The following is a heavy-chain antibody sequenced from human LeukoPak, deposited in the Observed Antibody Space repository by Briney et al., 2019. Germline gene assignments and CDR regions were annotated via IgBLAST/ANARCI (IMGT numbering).Heavy chain of an antibody. D-gene: IGHD5-12*01. CDR1: GFTFSSYV. V-gene: IGHV3-23*01. CDR3: AKDFRVGYTGYDFDY. Sequence: PGGSLRLSCAASGFTFSSYVMNWVRQAPGKGLEWVSSISVSGGSTYYGDSVMGRFTISRDNSKNTVYLQMNSLRAEDTAVYYCAKDFRVGYTGYDFDYWGQGTLVTVAS. CDR2: ISVSGGST. J-gene: IGHJ4*02.